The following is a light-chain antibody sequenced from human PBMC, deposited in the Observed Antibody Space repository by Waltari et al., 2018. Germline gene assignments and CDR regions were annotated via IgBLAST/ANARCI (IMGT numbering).Light chain of an antibody. CDR3: QHSFETPYS. CDR1: ENIGSY. CDR2: AAS. Sequence: DIHMTQSPPSLSASIGDRVTITCRASENIGSYVTWYQQKSGEVPRLLIYAASTLQSGVPPRFSGSRSGTDFTFTISSLQPEDCAVYYCQHSFETPYSFGQGTKVEIK. V-gene: IGKV1-39*01. J-gene: IGKJ2*03.